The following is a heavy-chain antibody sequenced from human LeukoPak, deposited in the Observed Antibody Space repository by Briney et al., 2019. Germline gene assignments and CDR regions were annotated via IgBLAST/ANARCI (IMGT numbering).Heavy chain of an antibody. CDR1: GYTFTSYG. Sequence: GASVKVSCKASGYTFTSYGISWVRQAPGQGLEWMGWISAYNGNTNYAQKLQGRVTMTTDTPTSTAYMELRSLRSDDTAVYYCAAGGRASVGYYGMDVWGQGTTVTVSS. J-gene: IGHJ6*02. V-gene: IGHV1-18*01. D-gene: IGHD1-26*01. CDR2: ISAYNGNT. CDR3: AAGGRASVGYYGMDV.